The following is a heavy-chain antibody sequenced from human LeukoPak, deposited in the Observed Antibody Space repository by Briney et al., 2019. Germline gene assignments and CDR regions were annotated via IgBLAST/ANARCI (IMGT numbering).Heavy chain of an antibody. CDR2: ISGSGGST. D-gene: IGHD6-13*01. CDR1: GFTFSSYA. Sequence: GGSLRLSCAASGFTFSSYAMSWVRQAPGKGLEWVSAISGSGGSTYYADSVKGRFTISRDNSKNTLYLQMNSLRAEDAAVYYCAKGSSWYRVYGKNAFDIWGQGTMVTVSS. V-gene: IGHV3-23*01. CDR3: AKGSSWYRVYGKNAFDI. J-gene: IGHJ3*02.